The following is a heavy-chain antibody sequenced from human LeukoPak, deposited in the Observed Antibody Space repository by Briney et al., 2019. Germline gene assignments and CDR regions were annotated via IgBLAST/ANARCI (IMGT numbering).Heavy chain of an antibody. CDR1: GYSISSGYY. J-gene: IGHJ5*02. CDR3: ARDGRIRFPVTNWFDP. V-gene: IGHV4-38-2*02. Sequence: PSETLSLTCTVSGYSISSGYYWGWIRQPPGKGLEWIASIYHSGSTYYNLSLKSRVTISVDTSKNQFSLKLSAVTAADTAVYYCARDGRIRFPVTNWFDPWGLGTLVTVSS. CDR2: IYHSGST. D-gene: IGHD2/OR15-2a*01.